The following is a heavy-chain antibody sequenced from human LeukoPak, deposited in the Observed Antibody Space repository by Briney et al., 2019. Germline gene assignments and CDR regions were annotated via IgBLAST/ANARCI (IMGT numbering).Heavy chain of an antibody. CDR2: IIPIFGTA. J-gene: IGHJ4*02. CDR1: GGTFSSYA. V-gene: IGHV1-69*13. D-gene: IGHD3-10*01. Sequence: SVKVSCKASGGTFSSYAISWVRQAPGQGLEWMGGIIPIFGTANYAQKFQGRVTITADESTATAYMELSGLRSEDTAVYYCATLKETSGTYYNPYYFDYWGQGTLVTVSS. CDR3: ATLKETSGTYYNPYYFDY.